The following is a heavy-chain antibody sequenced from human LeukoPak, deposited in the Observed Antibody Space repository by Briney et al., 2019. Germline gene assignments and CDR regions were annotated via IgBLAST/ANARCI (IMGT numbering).Heavy chain of an antibody. CDR3: ARDRAANQDWVEFDP. J-gene: IGHJ5*02. CDR2: IRDSGEA. D-gene: IGHD3/OR15-3a*01. Sequence: GGSLRLSCAVSGFRVSDYYMSSVRQAPGKRLEWVGLIRDSGEAFYADFARGRFAISRDESENTLYLQMNSLRVEDTAVYFCARDRAANQDWVEFDPWGQGTPVIVSS. V-gene: IGHV3-66*03. CDR1: GFRVSDYY.